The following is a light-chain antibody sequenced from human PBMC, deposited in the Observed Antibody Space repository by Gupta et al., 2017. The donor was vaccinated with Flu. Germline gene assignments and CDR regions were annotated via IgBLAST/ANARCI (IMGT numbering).Light chain of an antibody. CDR2: EVN. CDR1: SSDVGYYDY. Sequence: HSALTQPPSASGSPGQSVTISCTGTSSDVGYYDYVCWYQQHPGKAPKLMIYEVNKRPSGVPDRFSGSKSGNTASLTVSGLQAEDEADYFCTSYVGGDNFRWVFGGGTKLTVL. J-gene: IGLJ3*02. V-gene: IGLV2-8*01. CDR3: TSYVGGDNFRWV.